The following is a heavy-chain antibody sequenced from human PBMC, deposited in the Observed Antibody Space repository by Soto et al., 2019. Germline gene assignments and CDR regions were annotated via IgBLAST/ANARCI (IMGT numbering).Heavy chain of an antibody. V-gene: IGHV1-18*01. J-gene: IGHJ3*02. CDR1: GYSFSRLV. Sequence: QAHLVQSGPEVKKPGASVKVSCKTSGYSFSRLVIVWVRQAPGQGLEWMGWISDYNGNTNYAENLQGRVTMTTDSSTSTAYMELRSLRSDGSAVYYCAREWPGAGREALDIWGQATMVTVSS. D-gene: IGHD6-19*01. CDR3: AREWPGAGREALDI. CDR2: ISDYNGNT.